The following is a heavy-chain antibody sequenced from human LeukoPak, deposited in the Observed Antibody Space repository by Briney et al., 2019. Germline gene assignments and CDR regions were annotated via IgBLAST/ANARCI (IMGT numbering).Heavy chain of an antibody. D-gene: IGHD3-10*01. CDR2: INHSGST. Sequence: SETLSLTCAVYGVSFSGYYWSWIRQPPGKGLEWIGEINHSGSTNYNPSLKSRVTISVDTSKNQFSLKLSSVTAADTAVYYCARVGYYGSGGTRHDAFDIWGQGTMVTVSS. CDR3: ARVGYYGSGGTRHDAFDI. V-gene: IGHV4-34*01. J-gene: IGHJ3*02. CDR1: GVSFSGYY.